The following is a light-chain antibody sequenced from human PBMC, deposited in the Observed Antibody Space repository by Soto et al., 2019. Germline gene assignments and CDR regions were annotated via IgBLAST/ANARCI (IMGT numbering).Light chain of an antibody. CDR1: SSNIGNNA. J-gene: IGLJ1*01. Sequence: QTVVTQPPSASGTPGQRVTISCSGSSSNIGNNAVNWYQQLPGTAPKLLIYSHNQRPSGVPDRFSGSKSGTSASLAISGLQSEDEADYYCAAWDDSLNGYVFGTGTKVTVL. CDR3: AAWDDSLNGYV. CDR2: SHN. V-gene: IGLV1-44*01.